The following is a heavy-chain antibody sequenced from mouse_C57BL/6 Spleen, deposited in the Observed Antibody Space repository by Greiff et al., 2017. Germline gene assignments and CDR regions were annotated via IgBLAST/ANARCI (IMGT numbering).Heavy chain of an antibody. CDR1: GYSITSGYY. V-gene: IGHV3-6*01. J-gene: IGHJ3*01. Sequence: EVKLMESGPGLVKPSQSLSLTCSVTGYSITSGYYWNWIRQFPGNKLEWMGYISYDGSNNYNPSLKNRISITRDTSKNQFFLKLNTVTTEDTATYYCARDYDYDIGFAYWGQGTLVTVSA. CDR2: ISYDGSN. CDR3: ARDYDYDIGFAY. D-gene: IGHD2-4*01.